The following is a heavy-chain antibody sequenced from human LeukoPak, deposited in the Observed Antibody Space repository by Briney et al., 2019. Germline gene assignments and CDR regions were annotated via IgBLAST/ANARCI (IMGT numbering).Heavy chain of an antibody. V-gene: IGHV4-59*01. CDR2: IYYSGST. D-gene: IGHD4-17*01. CDR1: GGSFRGNY. J-gene: IGHJ4*02. CDR3: ARDYGDYGLVGYFDY. Sequence: SETLSLTCAVYGGSFRGNYWSWIRQPPGKGLEWIGYIYYSGSTNYNPSLKSRVTISVDTSKNQFSLKLSSVTAADTAVYYCARDYGDYGLVGYFDYWGQGTLVTVSS.